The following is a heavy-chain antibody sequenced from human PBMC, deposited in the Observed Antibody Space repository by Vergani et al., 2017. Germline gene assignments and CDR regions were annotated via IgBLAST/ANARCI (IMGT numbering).Heavy chain of an antibody. CDR3: TRARGGYSGCDQHYYYYGMDV. Sequence: EVQLVESGGGLVQPGRSLRLSCTASGFTFGDYAMSWVRQAPGKGLEWVGFIRSKAYGGTTEYAASVKGRFTISRDDSKSIAYLQMNSLKTEDTAVYYCTRARGGYSGCDQHYYYYGMDVWGQGTTVTVSS. J-gene: IGHJ6*02. V-gene: IGHV3-49*04. CDR1: GFTFGDYA. D-gene: IGHD5-12*01. CDR2: IRSKAYGGTT.